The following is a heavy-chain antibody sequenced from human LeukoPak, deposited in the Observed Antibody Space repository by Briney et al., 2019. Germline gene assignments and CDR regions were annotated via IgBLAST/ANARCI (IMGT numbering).Heavy chain of an antibody. CDR3: AKAIRGYYDSSGFDY. CDR1: GFTFSSYA. CDR2: ISGSGGST. Sequence: PGGSLRLSCAASGFTFSSYAMSWVRQAPGKGLEWVSAISGSGGSTYYADSVKGRFTISRDNSKNTLYLQMNSLRAEDTAVYYCAKAIRGYYDSSGFDYWGQGTLVTVSS. V-gene: IGHV3-23*01. D-gene: IGHD3-22*01. J-gene: IGHJ4*02.